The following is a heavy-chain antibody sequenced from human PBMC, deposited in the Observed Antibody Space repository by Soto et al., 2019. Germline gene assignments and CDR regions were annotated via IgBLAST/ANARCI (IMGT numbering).Heavy chain of an antibody. V-gene: IGHV3-30*18. D-gene: IGHD6-19*01. J-gene: IGHJ4*02. CDR1: GFTFSSYG. CDR3: AKGYSSGWYLTGIPNFDY. Sequence: GGSLRLSCAASGFTFSSYGMHWVRQAPGKGLEWVAVISYDGSNKYYADSVKGRFTISRDNSKNTLYLQMNSPRAEDTAVYYCAKGYSSGWYLTGIPNFDYWGQGTLVTVSS. CDR2: ISYDGSNK.